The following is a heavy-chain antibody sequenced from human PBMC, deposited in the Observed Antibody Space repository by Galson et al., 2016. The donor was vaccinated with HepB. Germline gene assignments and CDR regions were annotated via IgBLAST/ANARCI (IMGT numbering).Heavy chain of an antibody. D-gene: IGHD3-10*01. CDR3: RQGDTAPAV. J-gene: IGHJ6*04. V-gene: IGHV3-23*01. CDR2: ISRSGDST. Sequence: SLRLSCAASGFTFNNYGMTWVRQAPGKGLEVVSSISRSGDSTDYADSVKGRFTISRDNSKNTLSLQMNSLRAEDTAVYYCRQGDTAPAVWGKGTTVTVSS. CDR1: GFTFNNYG.